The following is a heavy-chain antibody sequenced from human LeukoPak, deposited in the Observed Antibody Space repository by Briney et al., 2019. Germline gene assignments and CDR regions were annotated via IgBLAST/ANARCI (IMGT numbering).Heavy chain of an antibody. D-gene: IGHD3-3*02. CDR1: GFTFSSYW. CDR2: IDIDGSST. CDR3: ARPLASGPDF. J-gene: IGHJ4*02. V-gene: IGHV3-74*01. Sequence: GGSLRLSCAASGFTFSSYWMHWVRQAPGKGLVWVSRIDIDGSSTRYADSVKGRFTISRDNAKNRLYLQMNSLRAEDTAMYYCARPLASGPDFWGQGTLVTVSS.